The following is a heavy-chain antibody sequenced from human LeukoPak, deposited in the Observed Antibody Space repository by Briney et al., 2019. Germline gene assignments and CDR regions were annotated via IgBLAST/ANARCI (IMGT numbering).Heavy chain of an antibody. V-gene: IGHV1-69*04. CDR2: IIPILGIA. CDR3: ARVGIVGATKDY. D-gene: IGHD1-26*01. Sequence: SVKVSCKASGGTFSSYAISWVRQAPGQGLEWLGRIIPILGIANYAQKFQGRVTITADKSTSTAYMELSSLRSEDTAVYYCARVGIVGATKDYWGQGTLVTVSS. CDR1: GGTFSSYA. J-gene: IGHJ4*02.